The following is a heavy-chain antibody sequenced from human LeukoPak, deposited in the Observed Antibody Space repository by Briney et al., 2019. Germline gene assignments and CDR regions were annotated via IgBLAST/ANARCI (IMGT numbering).Heavy chain of an antibody. D-gene: IGHD3-3*01. V-gene: IGHV3-23*01. J-gene: IGHJ4*02. CDR3: AKGRGITIFGVASFDY. Sequence: GGSLRLSCAASGFTVSSNYMSWVRQAPGKGLEWVSAISGSGGSTYYADSVKGRFTISRDNSKNTLYLQMNSLRAEDTAVYYCAKGRGITIFGVASFDYWGQGTLVTVSS. CDR1: GFTVSSNY. CDR2: ISGSGGST.